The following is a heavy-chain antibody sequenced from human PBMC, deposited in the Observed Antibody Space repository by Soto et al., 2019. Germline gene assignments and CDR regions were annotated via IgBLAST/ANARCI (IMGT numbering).Heavy chain of an antibody. J-gene: IGHJ6*02. Sequence: ASVKVSCKASGYTFTSYGISWVRQAPGQGLEWMGWISAYNGNTNYAQKLQGRVTMTTDTSTSTAYMELRSLRSDDTAVYYGARRHPLMVRGNMDVWGQGTTVTVSS. CDR3: ARRHPLMVRGNMDV. CDR1: GYTFTSYG. D-gene: IGHD3-10*01. CDR2: ISAYNGNT. V-gene: IGHV1-18*01.